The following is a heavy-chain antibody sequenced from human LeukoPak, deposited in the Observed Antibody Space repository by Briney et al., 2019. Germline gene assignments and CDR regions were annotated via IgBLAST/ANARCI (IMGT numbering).Heavy chain of an antibody. CDR1: GYTFTNNA. J-gene: IGHJ4*02. CDR3: GRDPKLGIRGYTYGYIDH. Sequence: ASVKVSCKTSGYTFTNNAINWVRQAPGQGLEWMGWINTNTGNPSYAQGFFTGRYVFSLDTSASTAYLQINGLKADDTAVYYCGRDPKLGIRGYTYGYIDHWGQGTLLTVSS. CDR2: INTNTGNP. V-gene: IGHV7-4-1*02. D-gene: IGHD5-18*01.